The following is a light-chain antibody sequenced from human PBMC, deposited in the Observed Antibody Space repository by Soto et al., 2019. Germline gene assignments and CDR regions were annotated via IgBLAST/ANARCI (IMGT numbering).Light chain of an antibody. Sequence: EIVLTQSPGTLSLSPGERATLSCRASQSVSSSYLAWYQQKPGQAPRLLIYGASSRATGIPDRFSGSGSGTDFTLTISRLEPEDFAVYYCQQYNKWPPTFGQGTRLEIK. V-gene: IGKV3-20*01. CDR1: QSVSSSY. J-gene: IGKJ5*01. CDR3: QQYNKWPPT. CDR2: GAS.